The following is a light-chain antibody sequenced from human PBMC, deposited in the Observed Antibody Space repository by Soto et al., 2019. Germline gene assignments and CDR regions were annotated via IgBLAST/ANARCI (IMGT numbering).Light chain of an antibody. V-gene: IGKV3-20*01. CDR3: QQYGGLLCT. Sequence: EDVLSQSPRTLSLSPGERATLSCRASQSVSSSYLAWYQQIPGQAPRLLIYGASSRATGIPDRFSGSGSGTDFTLTISRLEPEDFAVYYCQQYGGLLCTFGQGTKVDIK. CDR2: GAS. J-gene: IGKJ1*01. CDR1: QSVSSSY.